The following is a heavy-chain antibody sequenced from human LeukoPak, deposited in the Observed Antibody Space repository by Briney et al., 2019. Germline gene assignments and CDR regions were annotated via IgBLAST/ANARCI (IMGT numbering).Heavy chain of an antibody. CDR1: GFTFSSYS. CDR2: ISSSSSYI. D-gene: IGHD6-13*01. CDR3: ARSFFSSSSYFDY. J-gene: IGHJ4*02. Sequence: GGSLRLSCAASGFTFSSYSMNWVRQAPGKGLEWVSSISSSSSYIYYADSVKGRFTISRDNAKNSLYLQMNSLRAEDTAVYYCARSFFSSSSYFDYWGQGTLVTVSS. V-gene: IGHV3-21*01.